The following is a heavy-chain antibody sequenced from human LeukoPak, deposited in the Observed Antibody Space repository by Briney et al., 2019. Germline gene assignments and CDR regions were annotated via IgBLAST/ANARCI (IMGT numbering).Heavy chain of an antibody. J-gene: IGHJ5*02. CDR2: ISSSSSYI. CDR3: ARYPRFGMTTAWFDP. V-gene: IGHV3-21*01. CDR1: GFTFSSYS. D-gene: IGHD4-11*01. Sequence: PGGSLRLSCAASGFTFSSYSMNWVRQAPGKGLEWVSSISSSSSYIYYADSVKGRFTISRDNAKNSLYLQMNSLRAEDTAVYYCARYPRFGMTTAWFDPWGQGTLVTASS.